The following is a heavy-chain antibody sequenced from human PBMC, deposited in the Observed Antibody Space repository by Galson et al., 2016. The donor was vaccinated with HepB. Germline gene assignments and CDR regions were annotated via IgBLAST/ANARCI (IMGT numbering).Heavy chain of an antibody. D-gene: IGHD5-12*01. CDR1: GFAFSSYA. J-gene: IGHJ6*02. CDR2: ISDSGRTT. CDR3: ANLRGGYSGPRYYDYYNGMDV. Sequence: SLRLSCAASGFAFSSYAMSWVRQAPGKGLEWVSAISDSGRTTYYTDSVKGRFTIPRDNSRNTLHPQMHSLPAEDTAIYYCANLRGGYSGPRYYDYYNGMDVWGQGTTVTVSS. V-gene: IGHV3-23*01.